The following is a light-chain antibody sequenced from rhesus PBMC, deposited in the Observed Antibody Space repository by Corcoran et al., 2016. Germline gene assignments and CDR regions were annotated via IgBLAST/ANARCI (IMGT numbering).Light chain of an antibody. Sequence: EIVLTQSPTSMAVSQGERVTISCTASSSVSTSYLHWYQQKPGFPPRLLVYRPSSLASGVPARFSGSGSWTSYTLTISSMEAGDAANYYCQQGNSIPFTFGPGTKLDIK. J-gene: IGKJ3*01. CDR1: SSVSTS. CDR3: QQGNSIPFT. CDR2: RPS. V-gene: IGKV3-42*01.